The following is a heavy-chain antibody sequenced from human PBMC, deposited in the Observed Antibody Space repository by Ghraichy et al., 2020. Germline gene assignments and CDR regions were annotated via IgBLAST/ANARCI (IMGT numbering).Heavy chain of an antibody. J-gene: IGHJ6*02. CDR2: ISTRSTYK. CDR1: GFTFSSYA. V-gene: IGHV3-21*01. CDR3: ARDVGFDNSAGGLDV. Sequence: GESLNISCAASGFTFSSYAMNWVRQAPGKGLEWVSSISTRSTYKNYAASVKSRFTVSRDNAKNSLFLQMDSLRADDTAVYYCARDVGFDNSAGGLDVWGHGTWVIVSS. D-gene: IGHD4-23*01.